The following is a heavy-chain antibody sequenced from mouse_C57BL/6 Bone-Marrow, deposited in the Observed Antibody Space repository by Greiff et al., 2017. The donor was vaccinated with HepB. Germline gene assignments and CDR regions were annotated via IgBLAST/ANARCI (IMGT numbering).Heavy chain of an antibody. D-gene: IGHD2-2*01. Sequence: VQLQQSGAELARPGASVKLSCKASGYTFTSYGISWVKQRTGQGLEWIGEIYPRSGNTYYNEKFKGKATLTADKSSSTAYMELRSLTSEDSAVYFCARSGGYDENYAMDYWGQGTSVTVSS. CDR1: GYTFTSYG. J-gene: IGHJ4*01. CDR3: ARSGGYDENYAMDY. CDR2: IYPRSGNT. V-gene: IGHV1-81*01.